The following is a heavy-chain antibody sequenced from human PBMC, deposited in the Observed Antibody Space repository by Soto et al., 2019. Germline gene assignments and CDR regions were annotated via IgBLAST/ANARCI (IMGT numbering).Heavy chain of an antibody. J-gene: IGHJ3*02. CDR2: INPSGGST. D-gene: IGHD5-18*01. CDR3: ARVGSSKDWYGYGAFDI. V-gene: IGHV1-46*03. Sequence: QVQLVQSGAEVKKPGASVKVSCKASGYTFTSYYMHWVRQAPGQGLEWMGIINPSGGSTSYAQKFQGRVTMTRDTSTSTVYMELSSLRSGDTAVYYCARVGSSKDWYGYGAFDIWGQGTMVTVSS. CDR1: GYTFTSYY.